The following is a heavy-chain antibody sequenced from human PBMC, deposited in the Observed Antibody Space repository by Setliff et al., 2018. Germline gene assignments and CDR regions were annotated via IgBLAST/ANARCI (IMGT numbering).Heavy chain of an antibody. Sequence: ASVKVSCKASGYTFTSYGINWVRQATGQGLEWMGWISPYSGNTEYAQKFQGRVTMTRDTSTSTAYMELRSLRSDDTAVYYCARLGFGEIYYYGMDVWGQGTTVTVSS. CDR1: GYTFTSYG. CDR2: ISPYSGNT. CDR3: ARLGFGEIYYYGMDV. V-gene: IGHV1-8*01. D-gene: IGHD3-10*01. J-gene: IGHJ6*02.